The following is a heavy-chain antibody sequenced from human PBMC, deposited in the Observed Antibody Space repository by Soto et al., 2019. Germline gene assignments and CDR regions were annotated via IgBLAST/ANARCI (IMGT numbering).Heavy chain of an antibody. CDR2: ISGSGGST. CDR3: AKDRMEAVAGTSTFDY. J-gene: IGHJ4*02. D-gene: IGHD6-19*01. CDR1: GFTFSSYA. V-gene: IGHV3-23*01. Sequence: GGSLRLSCAASGFTFSSYAMSWVRQAPGKGLEWVSAISGSGGSTYYADSVKGRFTISRDNSKNTLYLQMNSLRAKDTAVYYCAKDRMEAVAGTSTFDYWGQGTLVTVSS.